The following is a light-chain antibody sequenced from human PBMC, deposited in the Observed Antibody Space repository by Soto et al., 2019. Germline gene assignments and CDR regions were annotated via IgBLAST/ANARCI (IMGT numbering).Light chain of an antibody. CDR1: QSVSSS. Sequence: EIVLTQSPATLSLSPGERATLSCRASQSVSSSLAWYQQRPGQAPRLLIYDASNRATDISARFSGSGSGTDFTLTISSLEPEDFAVYYCQQRNSWWTFGQGTKVEIK. J-gene: IGKJ1*01. V-gene: IGKV3-11*01. CDR3: QQRNSWWT. CDR2: DAS.